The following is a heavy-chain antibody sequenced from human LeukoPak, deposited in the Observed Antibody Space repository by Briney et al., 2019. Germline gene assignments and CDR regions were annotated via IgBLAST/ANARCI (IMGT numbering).Heavy chain of an antibody. CDR1: GYALTELS. V-gene: IGHV1-24*01. CDR2: FDPEDGET. Sequence: ASVKVSCKVSGYALTELSMHWVRQAPGKGLEWMGGFDPEDGETIYAQKFQGRVTMTEDTSTDTAYMELSSLRSEDTAVYYCATLQWLVRNWFDPWGQGTLVTVPS. J-gene: IGHJ5*02. D-gene: IGHD6-19*01. CDR3: ATLQWLVRNWFDP.